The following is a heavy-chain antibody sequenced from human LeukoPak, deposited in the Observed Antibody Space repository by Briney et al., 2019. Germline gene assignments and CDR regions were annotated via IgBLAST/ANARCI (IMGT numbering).Heavy chain of an antibody. CDR1: GGTFSSYT. Sequence: SVKVSCKASGGTFSSYTISWVRRAPGQGLEWMGRIIPILGIANDAQKFQGRVTITADKSTSTAYMELSSLRSEDTAVYYCARDPAGAAGETLFDYWGQGTLVTVSS. D-gene: IGHD1-26*01. J-gene: IGHJ4*02. V-gene: IGHV1-69*04. CDR2: IIPILGIA. CDR3: ARDPAGAAGETLFDY.